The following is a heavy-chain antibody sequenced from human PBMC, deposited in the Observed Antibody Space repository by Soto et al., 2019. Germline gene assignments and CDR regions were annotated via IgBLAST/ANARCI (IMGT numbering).Heavy chain of an antibody. CDR2: IDPSDSYT. V-gene: IGHV5-10-1*01. CDR1: GYSFTSYW. CDR3: AILRAGIAAAGFDY. Sequence: GESLKISCKGSGYSFTSYWISWVRQMPGKGLEWMGKIDPSDSYTNYSPSFQGHVTISADKSISTAYLQWSSLKASDTAMYYCAILRAGIAAAGFDYWGQGTLVTVSS. D-gene: IGHD6-13*01. J-gene: IGHJ4*02.